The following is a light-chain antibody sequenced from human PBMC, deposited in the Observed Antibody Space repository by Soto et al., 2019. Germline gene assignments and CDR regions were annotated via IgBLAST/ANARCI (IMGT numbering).Light chain of an antibody. Sequence: QYVLTQPASLSGSPGQSITISCTGTSSDVGGYNYVSWYQQHPGKAPKLMIYDVSNRPSGVSNRFSGSKSGNTVSLTISGLQAEDEADYYCSSYRASSTTHYVFGNGTKLTVL. V-gene: IGLV2-14*03. J-gene: IGLJ1*01. CDR2: DVS. CDR1: SSDVGGYNY. CDR3: SSYRASSTTHYV.